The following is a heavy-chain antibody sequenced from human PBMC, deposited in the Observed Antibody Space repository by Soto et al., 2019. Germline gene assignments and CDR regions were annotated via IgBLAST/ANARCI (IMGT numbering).Heavy chain of an antibody. CDR3: GRRGSGTNSIDY. CDR2: IWSDGSNK. D-gene: IGHD1-26*01. CDR1: GFTFSSYG. V-gene: IGHV3-33*01. J-gene: IGHJ4*02. Sequence: QVQLVESGGGVVQPGRSLRLSCAASGFTFSSYGMHWVRQAPGKGLEWVAVIWSDGSNKYYADSVKGRFTVSRDNSKNTLYLQMNSLRDEDTALYSCGRRGSGTNSIDYWGQGTLVTVSS.